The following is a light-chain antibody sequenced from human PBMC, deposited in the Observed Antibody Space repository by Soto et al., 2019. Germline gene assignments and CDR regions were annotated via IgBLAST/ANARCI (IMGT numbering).Light chain of an antibody. CDR2: EVS. CDR1: SSDVGSYNL. Sequence: QSVLTQPASVSGSPGQAVTISCNGTSSDVGSYNLVSWYQQHPGKAPKLMIYEVSKRPSGVSNRFSGSKSGNTASLTISGLQAEDEADYYCCSYAGSSTLVFGTGTKVTVL. J-gene: IGLJ1*01. V-gene: IGLV2-23*02. CDR3: CSYAGSSTLV.